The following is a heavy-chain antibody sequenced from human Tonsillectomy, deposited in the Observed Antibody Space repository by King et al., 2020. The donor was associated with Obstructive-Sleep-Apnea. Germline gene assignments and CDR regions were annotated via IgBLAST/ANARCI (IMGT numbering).Heavy chain of an antibody. V-gene: IGHV3-7*03. CDR2: ISQDGTQK. CDR1: GFTFSSHL. Sequence: VQLVESGGDLVQPGGSLRLSCAASGFTFSSHLMTWVRPAPGKGLEWVASISQDGTQKYYVDSVKGRCTISRDNAENSLSLQMNSLRVEDTAIYYCADPPAGYWGQGTLVTVSS. J-gene: IGHJ4*02. D-gene: IGHD2-2*01. CDR3: ADPPAGY.